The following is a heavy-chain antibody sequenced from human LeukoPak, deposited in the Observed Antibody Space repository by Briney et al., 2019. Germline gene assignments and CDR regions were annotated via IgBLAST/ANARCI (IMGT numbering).Heavy chain of an antibody. CDR3: ASSKKGGGSGY. J-gene: IGHJ4*02. CDR2: IYTSGST. Sequence: PSETLSLTCAVSGYSISNGYYWVWIRQPPGRGLEWIGRIYTSGSTNYNPSLKSRVTISVDTSKNQFSLELNSVTAADTAVYFCASSKKGGGSGYWGQGTLVTVSS. V-gene: IGHV4-38-2*01. D-gene: IGHD2-15*01. CDR1: GYSISNGYY.